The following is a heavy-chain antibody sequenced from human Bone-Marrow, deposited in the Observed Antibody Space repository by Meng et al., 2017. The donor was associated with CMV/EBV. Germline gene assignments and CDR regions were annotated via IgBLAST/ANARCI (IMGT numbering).Heavy chain of an antibody. CDR2: INHSGST. CDR3: ASVDTAMVTLGY. V-gene: IGHV4-34*01. D-gene: IGHD5-18*01. Sequence: SQTLSLTCAVYGGSFSGYYWSWIRQPPGKGLEWIGEINHSGSTNYNPSLKSLVTISVDTSKNQFSLKLSSVTAADTAVYYCASVDTAMVTLGYWGQGTRVTVSS. CDR1: GGSFSGYY. J-gene: IGHJ4*02.